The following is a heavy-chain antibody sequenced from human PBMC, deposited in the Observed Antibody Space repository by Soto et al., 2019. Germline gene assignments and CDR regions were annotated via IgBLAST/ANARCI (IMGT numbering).Heavy chain of an antibody. J-gene: IGHJ6*02. D-gene: IGHD3-10*01. CDR2: IVVGSGNT. CDR1: AFTFTSSA. Sequence: VSCKASAFTFTSSAVQWVRQARGQRLEWIGWIVVGSGNTNYAQKFQERVTITRDMSTSTAYMELSSLRSEDTAVYYCAADTLGFGESGGYYYYYYGMDVWGQGTTVTVSS. CDR3: AADTLGFGESGGYYYYYYGMDV. V-gene: IGHV1-58*01.